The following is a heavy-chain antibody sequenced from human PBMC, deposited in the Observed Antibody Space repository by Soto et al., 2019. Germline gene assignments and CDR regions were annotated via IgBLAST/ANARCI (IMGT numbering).Heavy chain of an antibody. CDR2: IIPMFGTA. V-gene: IGHV1-69*01. Sequence: QVPLVQSGAEVKKPGSSVKVSCKASGGTFSNYAISWVRQAPGQGLEWMGGIIPMFGTANYAQKFQGRVTITADESTSTAYMELSSLRSEDTAVYYCARARVAAAGTSRYIDYWGQGTLVTVSS. CDR1: GGTFSNYA. D-gene: IGHD6-13*01. J-gene: IGHJ4*02. CDR3: ARARVAAAGTSRYIDY.